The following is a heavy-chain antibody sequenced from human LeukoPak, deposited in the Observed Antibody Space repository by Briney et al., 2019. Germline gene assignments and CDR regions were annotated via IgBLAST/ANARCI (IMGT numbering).Heavy chain of an antibody. Sequence: GGSLRLSCAASGFTFSSYGMHWVRQAPGKGLEWVAFIRYDGSNKFYADSVRGQFTISRDNSKNTLYLQMNSLRAEDTALYYCAKAAYILTGYYHFDYWGQGTLVTVSS. D-gene: IGHD3-9*01. CDR2: IRYDGSNK. V-gene: IGHV3-30*02. J-gene: IGHJ4*02. CDR1: GFTFSSYG. CDR3: AKAAYILTGYYHFDY.